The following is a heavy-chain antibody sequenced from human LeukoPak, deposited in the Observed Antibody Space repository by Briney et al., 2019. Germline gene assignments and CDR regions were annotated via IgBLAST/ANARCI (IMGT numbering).Heavy chain of an antibody. Sequence: SETLSLTCAVYGGSFSGYYWSWIRQPPGKGLEWIGEINHSGSTHYNPSLKSRVTISVDTSKNQFSLKLSSVTAADTAVYYCARDSGYSYGLYYYYYGMDVWGQGTTVTVSS. CDR2: INHSGST. J-gene: IGHJ6*02. CDR1: GGSFSGYY. D-gene: IGHD5-18*01. CDR3: ARDSGYSYGLYYYYYGMDV. V-gene: IGHV4-34*01.